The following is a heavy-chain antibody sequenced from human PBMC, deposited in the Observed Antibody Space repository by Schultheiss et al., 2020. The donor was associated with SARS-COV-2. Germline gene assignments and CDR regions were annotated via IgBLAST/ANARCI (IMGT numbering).Heavy chain of an antibody. Sequence: SETLSLTCTVSGGSVSSGSYYWSWIRQPPGKGLEWIGYIYYTGSTTYSPSLKSRVTISVDTSKNQFSLKLTSLTAADTAVYYCARNVWGPKIDLWGQGTLVTVSS. CDR3: ARNVWGPKIDL. J-gene: IGHJ5*02. CDR1: GGSVSSGSYY. D-gene: IGHD1-26*01. V-gene: IGHV4-61*01. CDR2: IYYTGST.